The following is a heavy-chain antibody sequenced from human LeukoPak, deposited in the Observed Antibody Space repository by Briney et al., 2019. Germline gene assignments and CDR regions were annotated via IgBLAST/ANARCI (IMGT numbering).Heavy chain of an antibody. V-gene: IGHV1-69*13. J-gene: IGHJ4*02. CDR2: IIPIFGTA. Sequence: SVKVSCKASGGTFSSYAISWVRQAPGLGLEWMGGIIPIFGTANYAQKFQGRVTITADESTSTAYMELSSLRSEDTAVYYCARRNDSSGIDYFDYWGQGTLVTVSS. CDR3: ARRNDSSGIDYFDY. CDR1: GGTFSSYA. D-gene: IGHD6-19*01.